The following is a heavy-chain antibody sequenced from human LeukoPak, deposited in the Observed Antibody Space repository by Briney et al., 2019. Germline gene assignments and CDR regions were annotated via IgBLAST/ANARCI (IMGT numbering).Heavy chain of an antibody. D-gene: IGHD5-24*01. V-gene: IGHV4-34*01. J-gene: IGHJ4*02. Sequence: SETLSLTCAVYGGSFSGYYWSWIRQPPGNGLEWIGEINHSGSTNYNPSLKSRVTISVDTSKNQFSLKLSSVTAADTAVYYCARAPLRDGYIPHDYWGQGTLVTVSS. CDR3: ARAPLRDGYIPHDY. CDR2: INHSGST. CDR1: GGSFSGYY.